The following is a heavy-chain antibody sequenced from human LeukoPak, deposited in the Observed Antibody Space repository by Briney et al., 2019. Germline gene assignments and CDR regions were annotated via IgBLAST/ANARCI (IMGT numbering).Heavy chain of an antibody. CDR3: ARGSWDVDIVATIRAHNWFDP. Sequence: ASVKVSCKAFGYTFTSNYMHWVRQAPGQGLEWMGWINPNSGGTNYAQKFRGRVTMTRDTSISTAYMELSRLRSDDTAVYYCARGSWDVDIVATIRAHNWFDPWGQGTLVTVSS. V-gene: IGHV1-2*02. J-gene: IGHJ5*02. CDR2: INPNSGGT. CDR1: GYTFTSNY. D-gene: IGHD5-12*01.